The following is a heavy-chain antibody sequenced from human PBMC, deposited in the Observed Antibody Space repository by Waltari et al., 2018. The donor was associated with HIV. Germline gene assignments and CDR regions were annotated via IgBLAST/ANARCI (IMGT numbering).Heavy chain of an antibody. CDR3: ARAWAWGWEIPGTFDF. V-gene: IGHV3-20*04. J-gene: IGHJ3*01. CDR1: GFTFDSYG. CDR2: LNWAGGKI. D-gene: IGHD7-27*01. Sequence: EVQLAESGGGVVRPGGSLRLSCQASGFTFDSYGMHWVRQVSGRGREGVAGLNWAGGKISYSDSVKGRATISSDNSKNSLSLHIMNMKVDDTASYFCARAWAWGWEIPGTFDFWGPGTTVIVSS.